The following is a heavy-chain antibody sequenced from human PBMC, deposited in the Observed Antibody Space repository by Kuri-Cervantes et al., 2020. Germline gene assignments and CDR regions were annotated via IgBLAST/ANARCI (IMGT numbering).Heavy chain of an antibody. Sequence: ASVKVSCKASGYTFTSYYMHWVRQAPGQGLEWMGIINPSGGSTSYAQKFQGRVTMTRDTSKNQFSLKLSSVTAADTAVYYCARVDSWYGSSALYYWGQGTLVTVSS. CDR3: ARVDSWYGSSALYY. D-gene: IGHD6-13*01. J-gene: IGHJ4*02. CDR1: GYTFTSYY. CDR2: INPSGGST. V-gene: IGHV1-46*01.